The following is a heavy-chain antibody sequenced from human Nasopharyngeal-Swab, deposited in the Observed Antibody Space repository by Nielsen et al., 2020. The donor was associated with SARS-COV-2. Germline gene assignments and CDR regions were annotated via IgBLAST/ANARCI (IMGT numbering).Heavy chain of an antibody. D-gene: IGHD3-16*02. CDR2: ISAYNGNT. CDR1: GYTFTSYG. V-gene: IGHV1-18*01. CDR3: ARDLGVVTFGGVIVIPGKFDP. Sequence: ASVKVSCKASGYTFTSYGISWVRQAPGQGLEWMGWISAYNGNTNYAQKLQGRVTMTRDTSTSTVYMELSSLRSEDTAVYYCARDLGVVTFGGVIVIPGKFDPWGQRTLVTVSS. J-gene: IGHJ5*02.